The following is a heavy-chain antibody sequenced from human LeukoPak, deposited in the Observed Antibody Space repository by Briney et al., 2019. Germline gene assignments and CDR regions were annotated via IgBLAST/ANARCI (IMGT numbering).Heavy chain of an antibody. CDR1: GFTFSSYW. D-gene: IGHD6-13*01. CDR3: ARLSIAAVDSDY. CDR2: IKQDGSDK. J-gene: IGHJ4*02. V-gene: IGHV3-7*01. Sequence: PGGSLRLSCAASGFTFSSYWMSWVRQAPGKGLEWVANIKQDGSDKYYVDSVKGRFTISRDNAKNSLYLQMSSLRAEDTAVYYCARLSIAAVDSDYWGQGTLVTVSS.